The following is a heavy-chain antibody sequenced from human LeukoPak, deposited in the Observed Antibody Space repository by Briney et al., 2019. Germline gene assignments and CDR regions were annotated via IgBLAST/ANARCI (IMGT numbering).Heavy chain of an antibody. V-gene: IGHV1-2*02. CDR1: GYTFTGYY. CDR3: ARDGHGGNSFDY. Sequence: ASVKVSCKASGYTFTGYYMHWVRQAPGQGLEWMGWINANSGGTAYAQKFQDRVTMTRDTSISTDYMELSRLRSDDTAVYYCARDGHGGNSFDYWGQGTLVTVSS. D-gene: IGHD4-23*01. CDR2: INANSGGT. J-gene: IGHJ4*02.